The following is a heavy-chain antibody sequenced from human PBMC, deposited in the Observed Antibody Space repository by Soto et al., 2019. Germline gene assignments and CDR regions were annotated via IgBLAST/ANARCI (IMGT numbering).Heavy chain of an antibody. Sequence: QVQLVQSGAEVKNPGASVKVSCKASGYTFTRYGIGWARQAPGQGLEWMGWISTYNGNTNYAQNVQGRVTLTTDTSTSTAYMELRSPRSNDTAIYYCAMVDVYVTPSPQDVWGQGTTVIVSS. V-gene: IGHV1-18*01. CDR3: AMVDVYVTPSPQDV. J-gene: IGHJ6*02. CDR2: ISTYNGNT. CDR1: GYTFTRYG. D-gene: IGHD3-16*01.